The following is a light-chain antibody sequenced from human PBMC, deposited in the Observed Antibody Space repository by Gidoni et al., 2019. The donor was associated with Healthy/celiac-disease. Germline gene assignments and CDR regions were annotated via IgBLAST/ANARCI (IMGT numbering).Light chain of an antibody. CDR1: QSVNSN. CDR3: QQYNNWPPX. J-gene: IGKJ2*01. Sequence: EIVMTQSPATLSVSPGERATLSCRASQSVNSNLAWYQQKPGQAHRLLIYGASTRATGIPARFSGSGSGTEFTLTISSLQSEDFAVYYCQQYNNWPPXVXQGTXLEIK. V-gene: IGKV3-15*01. CDR2: GAS.